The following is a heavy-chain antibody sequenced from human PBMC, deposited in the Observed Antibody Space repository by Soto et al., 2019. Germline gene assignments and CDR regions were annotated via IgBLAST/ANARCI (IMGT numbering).Heavy chain of an antibody. D-gene: IGHD1-7*01. J-gene: IGHJ3*01. V-gene: IGHV3-33*05. Sequence: HWVRQAPGKWLEWVAVISYDGSNKYYADSVKGRFTISRDNSKNTMYLQMNRLRAEDEGVYYCGGELASFD. CDR2: ISYDGSNK. CDR3: GGELASFD.